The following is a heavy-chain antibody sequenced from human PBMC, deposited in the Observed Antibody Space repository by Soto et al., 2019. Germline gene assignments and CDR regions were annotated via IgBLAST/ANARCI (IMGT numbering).Heavy chain of an antibody. CDR3: ARGRDYYDSSGIDLDY. Sequence: GGSLRLSCAASGFTFSSYGMHWVRQAPGKGLEWVAVIWYDGSNKYYADSVKGRFTISRDNSKNTLYLQMNSLRAEDTAVYYCARGRDYYDSSGIDLDYWGQGTLVTVSS. J-gene: IGHJ4*02. V-gene: IGHV3-33*01. CDR1: GFTFSSYG. D-gene: IGHD3-22*01. CDR2: IWYDGSNK.